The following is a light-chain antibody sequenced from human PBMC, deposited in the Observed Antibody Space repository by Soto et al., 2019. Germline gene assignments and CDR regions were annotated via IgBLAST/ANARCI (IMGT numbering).Light chain of an antibody. CDR3: QQYGSSPT. Sequence: VLTQSPGTLSLSPGERATLSCRASQSVRSTSLVWYQQKPAQAPRLLIFGASTRATGIPDRFSGSGSGTDFTLTISRLEPEDFAVYYCQQYGSSPTFGGGTKVDIK. CDR2: GAS. CDR1: QSVRSTS. J-gene: IGKJ4*01. V-gene: IGKV3-20*01.